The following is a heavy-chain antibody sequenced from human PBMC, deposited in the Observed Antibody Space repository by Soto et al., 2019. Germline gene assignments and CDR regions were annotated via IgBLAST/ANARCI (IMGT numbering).Heavy chain of an antibody. V-gene: IGHV1-69*13. CDR1: GCTFSSYS. Sequence: SVNVSCKASGCTFSSYSISWVRQAPGQGLEWMGGIIPIFGTANYAQKFQGRVTITADESTSTAYMELSSLRSADTAVYYCASNSGSYYFPYNFDYWGQGTLVTVSS. D-gene: IGHD1-26*01. CDR2: IIPIFGTA. CDR3: ASNSGSYYFPYNFDY. J-gene: IGHJ4*02.